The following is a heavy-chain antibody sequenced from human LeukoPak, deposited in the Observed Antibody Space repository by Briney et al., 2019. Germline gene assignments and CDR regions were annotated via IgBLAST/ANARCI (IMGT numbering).Heavy chain of an antibody. CDR2: IYYSGST. J-gene: IGHJ5*02. CDR1: GVSISSGGYY. Sequence: SETLSLTCTVSGVSISSGGYYWSWIRQHPGKGLEWIGYIYYSGSTYYNPSLKSRVTISVDTSKNQFSLKLSSVTAADTAVYYCARVLRYFDWSFDPWGQGTLVTVSS. V-gene: IGHV4-31*03. D-gene: IGHD3-9*01. CDR3: ARVLRYFDWSFDP.